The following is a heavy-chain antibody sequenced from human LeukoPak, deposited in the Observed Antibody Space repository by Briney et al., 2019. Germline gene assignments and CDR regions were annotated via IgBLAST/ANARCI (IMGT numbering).Heavy chain of an antibody. Sequence: SETLSLTCAVSGGPFSGYFWSWIRQSSGKGLEWIGEIHNSGTTNYNPSLNSRVTISEDTSKNQFYLNLSSVTAADTAVYYCARRYYYNLGSFPFDFWGQGTLITVSS. CDR1: GGPFSGYF. CDR2: IHNSGTT. J-gene: IGHJ4*02. D-gene: IGHD3-10*01. CDR3: ARRYYYNLGSFPFDF. V-gene: IGHV4-34*01.